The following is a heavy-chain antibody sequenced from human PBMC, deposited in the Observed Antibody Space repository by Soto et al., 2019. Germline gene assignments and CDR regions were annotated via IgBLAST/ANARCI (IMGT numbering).Heavy chain of an antibody. CDR3: ARVAAAAGTSHYYYYYGMDF. J-gene: IGHJ6*02. Sequence: GGSLRLSCAASGFTFSSYWMHWVRQAPGKGLVWVSRINSDGSSTSYADSVKGRFTISRDNAKNTLYLQMNSLRAEDTAVYYCARVAAAAGTSHYYYYYGMDFWGQGSTVTVSS. V-gene: IGHV3-74*01. CDR1: GFTFSSYW. CDR2: INSDGSST. D-gene: IGHD6-13*01.